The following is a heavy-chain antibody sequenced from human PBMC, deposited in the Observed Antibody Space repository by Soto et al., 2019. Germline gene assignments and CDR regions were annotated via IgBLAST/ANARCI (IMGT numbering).Heavy chain of an antibody. CDR3: ARDSGAFVP. CDR1: GGTFSSYA. CDR2: INAGNGNT. D-gene: IGHD1-26*01. V-gene: IGHV1-3*01. Sequence: RASVKVSCKASGGTFSSYAISWVRQAPGQRLEWMGWINAGNGNTKYSQKFQGRVTITRDTSASTAYMELSSLRSEDTAVYFCARDSGAFVPWGQGTLVTVSS. J-gene: IGHJ5*02.